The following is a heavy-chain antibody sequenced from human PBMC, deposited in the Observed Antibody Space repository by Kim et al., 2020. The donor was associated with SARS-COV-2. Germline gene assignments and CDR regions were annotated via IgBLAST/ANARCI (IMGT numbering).Heavy chain of an antibody. CDR2: IIPIFGTA. Sequence: SVKVSCKASGGTFSSYAISWVRQAPGQGLEWMGGIIPIFGTANYAQKFQGRVTITADESTSTAYMELSSLRSEDTAVYYCARDLLDYYDSSGYYKGYYYYGMDVWGQGTTVTVSS. CDR1: GGTFSSYA. V-gene: IGHV1-69*13. D-gene: IGHD3-22*01. J-gene: IGHJ6*02. CDR3: ARDLLDYYDSSGYYKGYYYYGMDV.